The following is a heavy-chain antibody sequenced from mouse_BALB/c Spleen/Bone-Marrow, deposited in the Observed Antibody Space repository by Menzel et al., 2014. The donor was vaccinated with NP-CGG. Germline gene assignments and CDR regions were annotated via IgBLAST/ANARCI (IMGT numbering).Heavy chain of an antibody. CDR3: ARGLYYDYEFAY. V-gene: IGHV2-2*02. J-gene: IGHJ3*01. CDR2: IWSGGST. D-gene: IGHD2-4*01. Sequence: VKVVESGPGLVQPSQSLSITCTVSGFSLTSYGVHWVRQSPGKGLEWLGVIWSGGSTDYNAAFISRLSISKDNSKSQVFFKMNSLQANDTAIYYCARGLYYDYEFAYWVQGTLVTVSA. CDR1: GFSLTSYG.